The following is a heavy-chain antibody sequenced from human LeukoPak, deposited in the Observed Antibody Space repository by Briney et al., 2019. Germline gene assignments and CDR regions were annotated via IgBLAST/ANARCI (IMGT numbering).Heavy chain of an antibody. D-gene: IGHD6-19*01. Sequence: ASVKVSCKASGYTFTGYYMHWGRQAPGQGLEWMEWINPNSGGTNYAQKFQGRVTMTRDTSISTAYMELSRLRSDDTAVYYCARAPTHYSSGWHGPFDYWGQGTLVTVSS. CDR3: ARAPTHYSSGWHGPFDY. J-gene: IGHJ4*02. CDR2: INPNSGGT. V-gene: IGHV1-2*02. CDR1: GYTFTGYY.